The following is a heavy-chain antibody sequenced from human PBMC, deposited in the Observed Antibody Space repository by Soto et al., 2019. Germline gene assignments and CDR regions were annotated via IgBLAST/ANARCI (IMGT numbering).Heavy chain of an antibody. J-gene: IGHJ4*02. D-gene: IGHD3-9*01. CDR3: ASRYYHLPAAYRYYESFYFDN. CDR1: GASISNTSYF. CDR2: MFSTGSS. Sequence: SETLSLTCAVSGASISNTSYFWGWIRQPPGKGLEGVGKMFSTGSSTYNPSLKGRVTFSVDTAKNHFSLRLFSMTASEKAVYFCASRYYHLPAAYRYYESFYFDNCGRGAMVTVSS. V-gene: IGHV4-39*02.